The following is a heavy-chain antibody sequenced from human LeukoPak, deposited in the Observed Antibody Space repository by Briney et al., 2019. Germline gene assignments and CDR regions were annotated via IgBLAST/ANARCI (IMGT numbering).Heavy chain of an antibody. Sequence: GGSLRLSCAASGFTFSTYSMNWVRQAPGKGLEWVSYISSSSSIIYYTDSVKGRFTISRDNAKNSLFLQMNSLRAEDTAVYFCARDKYSGSYQPDYWGQGTLVTVSS. J-gene: IGHJ4*02. CDR2: ISSSSSII. D-gene: IGHD1-26*01. V-gene: IGHV3-48*01. CDR3: ARDKYSGSYQPDY. CDR1: GFTFSTYS.